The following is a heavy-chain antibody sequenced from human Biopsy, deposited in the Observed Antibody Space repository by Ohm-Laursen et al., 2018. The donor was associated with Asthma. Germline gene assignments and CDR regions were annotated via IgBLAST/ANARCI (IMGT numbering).Heavy chain of an antibody. D-gene: IGHD3-22*01. V-gene: IGHV1-69*13. CDR3: ARDALHDNSAYIGDAFDF. J-gene: IGHJ3*01. CDR1: GDSFSNYA. Sequence: SVKVSCKASGDSFSNYAISWVRQAPRQGLEWMGGLIPVLGTADYAQMFEGRVTITADESTSTAYMELNRLRSDDTAVYYCARDALHDNSAYIGDAFDFWGQGTMVTVPS. CDR2: LIPVLGTA.